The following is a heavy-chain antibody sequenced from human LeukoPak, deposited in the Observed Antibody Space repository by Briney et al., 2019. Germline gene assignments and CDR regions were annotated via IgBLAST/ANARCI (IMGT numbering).Heavy chain of an antibody. Sequence: GGTLRLSCAASGFTFSTYGMGWVRQASGKGLEWVSSINDNGGTSTWYADSVKGRFTISRDNSKNTLYLQMNSLGAEDTAVYYCAKEGVQTPSDWYFDLWGRGTLVTVSS. J-gene: IGHJ2*01. CDR1: GFTFSTYG. V-gene: IGHV3-23*01. CDR3: AKEGVQTPSDWYFDL. CDR2: INDNGGTST. D-gene: IGHD1-26*01.